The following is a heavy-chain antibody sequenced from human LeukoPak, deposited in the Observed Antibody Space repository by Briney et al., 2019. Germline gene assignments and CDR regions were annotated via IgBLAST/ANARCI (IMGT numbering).Heavy chain of an antibody. J-gene: IGHJ4*02. CDR1: GGSVNSITYY. D-gene: IGHD6-6*01. V-gene: IGHV4-61*01. CDR3: ARRSFEYSSTGDFDY. CDR2: VYNSGST. Sequence: PSETLSLTCSVSGGSVNSITYYWSWIRQPPGKGLEWIGFVYNSGSTNYNPSLKSRVTISVDTTNNKFSLKLTSVTAADTAVYYCARRSFEYSSTGDFDYWGQGTLVTVSS.